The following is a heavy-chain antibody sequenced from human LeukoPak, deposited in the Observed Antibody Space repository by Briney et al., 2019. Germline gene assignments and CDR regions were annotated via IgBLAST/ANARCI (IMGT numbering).Heavy chain of an antibody. CDR1: GFTFSNYG. D-gene: IGHD2-15*01. CDR2: ISSDGSHK. V-gene: IGHV3-30*18. CDR3: AKDPGHCSGGSCYSILDY. Sequence: GGSLRLSCSASGFTFSNYGMHWVRQAPGKGLEWLAVISSDGSHKFYGDSVTGRFTSSRDNSKNTLYLQMNSLRPEDTAVYYCAKDPGHCSGGSCYSILDYWGQGTLVTVST. J-gene: IGHJ4*02.